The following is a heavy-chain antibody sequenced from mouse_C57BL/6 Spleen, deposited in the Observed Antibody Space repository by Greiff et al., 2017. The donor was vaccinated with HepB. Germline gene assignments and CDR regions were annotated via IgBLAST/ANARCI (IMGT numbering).Heavy chain of an antibody. J-gene: IGHJ4*01. CDR2: IYPGSGST. CDR3: ARYDYDVWAMDY. V-gene: IGHV1-55*01. CDR1: GYTFTSYW. Sequence: VQRVESGAELVKPGASVKMSCKASGYTFTSYWITWVKQRPGQGLEWIGDIYPGSGSTNYNEKFKSKATLTVDTSSSTAYMQLSSLTSEDSAVYYCARYDYDVWAMDYWGQGTSVTVSS. D-gene: IGHD2-4*01.